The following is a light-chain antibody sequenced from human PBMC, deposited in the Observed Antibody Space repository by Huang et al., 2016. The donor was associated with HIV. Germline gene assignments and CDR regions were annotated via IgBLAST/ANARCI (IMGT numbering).Light chain of an antibody. J-gene: IGKJ2*01. CDR1: QDIRKY. CDR2: DAS. V-gene: IGKV1-33*01. Sequence: DIQMTQSPSSLSASVGDRVTITCQASQDIRKYLNWYQQKPGKAPNLLIYDASNLQTGVPSRFGGGGSGTDFTFTISSLQPEDISTYYCQQSDSLPYTFGQGTKLEIK. CDR3: QQSDSLPYT.